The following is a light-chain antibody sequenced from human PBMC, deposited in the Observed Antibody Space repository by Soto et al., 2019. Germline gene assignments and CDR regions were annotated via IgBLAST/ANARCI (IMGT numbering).Light chain of an antibody. V-gene: IGLV2-14*01. CDR2: DVS. J-gene: IGLJ2*01. Sequence: QAVLTQPASVSGSPGQSITISCTATSSDVGGYNYVSWCQQHPGKAPKLMIYDVSNRPSGVSNRFSGSKSGNTASLTISGLQAEDEADYYCSSYTSSSTPHVVFGGGTKLTVL. CDR1: SSDVGGYNY. CDR3: SSYTSSSTPHVV.